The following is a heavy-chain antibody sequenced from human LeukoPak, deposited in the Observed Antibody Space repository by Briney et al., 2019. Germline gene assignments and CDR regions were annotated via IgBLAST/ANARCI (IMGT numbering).Heavy chain of an antibody. CDR1: GFTFSSYG. D-gene: IGHD6-13*01. J-gene: IGHJ4*02. CDR2: ISYDGSTK. V-gene: IGHV3-30*18. Sequence: GGSLRLSCAASGFTFSSYGMHWVRQAPGKGLEWVAVISYDGSTKYYADSVKGRFTISRDNSKNTLYLQMNSLRAEDTAVYYCAKDAYSSSWSFDYWGQGTLVTVSS. CDR3: AKDAYSSSWSFDY.